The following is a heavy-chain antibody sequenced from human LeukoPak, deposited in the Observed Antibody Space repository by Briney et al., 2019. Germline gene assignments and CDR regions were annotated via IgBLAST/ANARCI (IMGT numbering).Heavy chain of an antibody. CDR2: ISYSGST. Sequence: SETLSLTCTVSGGSISSYYWSWIRQPPGKGLEWIGYISYSGSTNYNPSLKSRVTISVDTSKNQFSLKLSSVTAADTAVYYCARRGGDDYSNYYYYYMDVWGKGTTVTVSS. V-gene: IGHV4-59*01. J-gene: IGHJ6*03. D-gene: IGHD4-11*01. CDR3: ARRGGDDYSNYYYYYMDV. CDR1: GGSISSYY.